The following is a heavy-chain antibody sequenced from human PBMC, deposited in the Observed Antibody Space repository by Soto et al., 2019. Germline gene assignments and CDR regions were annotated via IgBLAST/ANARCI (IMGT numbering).Heavy chain of an antibody. V-gene: IGHV1-58*01. Sequence: GASVNVSCKASGFTFTSSSVQWVRQARGQRLEWIGWIVVGSGNTNYAQKFQERVTITRDMSTSTAYMELSSLRSEDTAVYYCAADQCGGDCPFYWGQGTLVTVSS. J-gene: IGHJ4*02. CDR2: IVVGSGNT. CDR3: AADQCGGDCPFY. D-gene: IGHD2-21*02. CDR1: GFTFTSSS.